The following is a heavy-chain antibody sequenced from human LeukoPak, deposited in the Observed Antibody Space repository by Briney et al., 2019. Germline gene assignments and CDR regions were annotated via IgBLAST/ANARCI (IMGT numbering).Heavy chain of an antibody. CDR2: ISYDGSNK. J-gene: IGHJ4*02. D-gene: IGHD3-22*01. Sequence: GGSLRLSCAASGFTFSSYSMNWVRQAPGKGLEWVAVISYDGSNKYYADSVKGRFTISRDNSKNTLYLQMNSLRAEDTAVYYCASEIYYYDSSGYYPFDYWGQGTLVTVSS. CDR1: GFTFSSYS. CDR3: ASEIYYYDSSGYYPFDY. V-gene: IGHV3-30*03.